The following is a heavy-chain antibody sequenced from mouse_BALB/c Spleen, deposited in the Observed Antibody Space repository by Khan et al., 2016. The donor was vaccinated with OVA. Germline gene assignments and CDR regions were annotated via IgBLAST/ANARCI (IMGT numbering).Heavy chain of an antibody. J-gene: IGHJ3*01. Sequence: QVQLQQPGAELVKPGASVQLSCKASGYPLTSYWLHWVKQRPGQGLEWIGEIDPSDSDTNYNQKFKAKATLPVDKSSSTTYMQLSSLTSEDSAVXYCGRSIQYGGSTWVAYGGQGTMVTVAA. V-gene: IGHV1-69*02. CDR2: IDPSDSDT. CDR1: GYPLTSYW. D-gene: IGHD1-1*01. CDR3: GRSIQYGGSTWVAY.